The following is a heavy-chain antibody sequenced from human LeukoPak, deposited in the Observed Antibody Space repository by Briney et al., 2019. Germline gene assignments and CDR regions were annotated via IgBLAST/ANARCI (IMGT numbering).Heavy chain of an antibody. CDR3: ARDLDSSGLGY. J-gene: IGHJ4*02. Sequence: SETLSLTCAVYGGSFSGYYWSWIRQPPGKGLEWIGEINHSGSTNYNTSLKSRVSISVETSKKKFSLKVRCMTAADTAVYYCARDLDSSGLGYWGQGTLVTVSS. CDR2: INHSGST. CDR1: GGSFSGYY. D-gene: IGHD6-19*01. V-gene: IGHV4-34*01.